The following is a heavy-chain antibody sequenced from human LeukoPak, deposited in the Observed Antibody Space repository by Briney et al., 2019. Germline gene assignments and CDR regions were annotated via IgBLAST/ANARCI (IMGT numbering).Heavy chain of an antibody. J-gene: IGHJ6*03. CDR2: IIPIFGTA. Sequence: SSVKVSCKASGGTFSSYAISWVRQAPGQGLEWMGGIIPIFGTANYAQKFQGRVTITTDESTSTAYMELSSLRSEDTAVYYCARSGVAAAGRYYYMDVWGKGTTVTVSS. CDR1: GGTFSSYA. CDR3: ARSGVAAAGRYYYMDV. V-gene: IGHV1-69*05. D-gene: IGHD6-13*01.